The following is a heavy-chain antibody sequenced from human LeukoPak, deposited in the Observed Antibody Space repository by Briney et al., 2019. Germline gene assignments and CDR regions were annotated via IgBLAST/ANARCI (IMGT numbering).Heavy chain of an antibody. D-gene: IGHD2-2*01. J-gene: IGHJ1*01. V-gene: IGHV4-34*01. CDR2: INHSGST. CDR1: GGSFSGYY. CDR3: ARGPPHIVVVPAAQGYFQH. Sequence: PSETLSLTCAVYGGSFSGYYWSWLRQPPGKGLEWIGEINHSGSTNYNPSLKSRVTISVDTSKNQFSLKLSSVTAAVTAVYYCARGPPHIVVVPAAQGYFQHWGQGTLVTVSS.